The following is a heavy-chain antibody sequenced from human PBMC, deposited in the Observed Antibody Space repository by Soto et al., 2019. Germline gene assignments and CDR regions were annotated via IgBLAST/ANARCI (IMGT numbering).Heavy chain of an antibody. J-gene: IGHJ3*02. CDR2: IYYSGST. D-gene: IGHD6-25*01. V-gene: IGHV4-59*08. Sequence: PSETLSLTCTVSGGSISSYYWSWIRQPPGKGLEWIGYIYYSGSTNYNPSLKSRVTISVDTSKNQFSLKLSSVTAADTAVYYCARAMRHDAFDIWGQGTMVTVSS. CDR3: ARAMRHDAFDI. CDR1: GGSISSYY.